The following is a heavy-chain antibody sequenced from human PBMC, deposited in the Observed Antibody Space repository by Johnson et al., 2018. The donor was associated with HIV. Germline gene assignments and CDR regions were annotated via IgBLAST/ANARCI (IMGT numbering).Heavy chain of an antibody. Sequence: VQLVESGGGVVQPGGSLRLSCAASGFTFSNYAMNWVRQAPGKGLEWVSTISGSGYSTYYADSVKGRFTISRDNSKNTLYLQMNSLRTEDTAMYYCAKGHSSGYPKDAFDLWGQGTVVTTSS. CDR3: AKGHSSGYPKDAFDL. CDR1: GFTFSNYA. V-gene: IGHV3-23*04. J-gene: IGHJ3*01. D-gene: IGHD3-22*01. CDR2: ISGSGYST.